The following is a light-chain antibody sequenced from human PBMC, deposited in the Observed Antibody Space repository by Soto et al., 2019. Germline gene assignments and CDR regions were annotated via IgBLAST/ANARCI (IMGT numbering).Light chain of an antibody. CDR3: HQYGSSPAT. Sequence: EIVLTQSPGTLSLSPGERAALSCRASQSVSRNFLVWYQQKPGQAPRLLIYGASNRATGIPDRFSGSGSETDFTLTITRLEPEDFAVYYCHQYGSSPATFGQGTKVDIK. CDR2: GAS. V-gene: IGKV3-20*01. J-gene: IGKJ1*01. CDR1: QSVSRNF.